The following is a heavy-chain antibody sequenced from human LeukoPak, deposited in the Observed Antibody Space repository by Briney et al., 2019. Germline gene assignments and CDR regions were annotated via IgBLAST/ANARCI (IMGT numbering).Heavy chain of an antibody. Sequence: GGSLRLSCAASGFIFSSYSMNWVRQAPGKGLEWVSSMSSSSTYIYYADSVKGRFTISRDNAKNSLFLQMNSLRVEDTAVYYCARGPPLDYWGQGTLVTVSS. V-gene: IGHV3-21*01. CDR3: ARGPPLDY. CDR2: MSSSSTYI. CDR1: GFIFSSYS. J-gene: IGHJ4*02.